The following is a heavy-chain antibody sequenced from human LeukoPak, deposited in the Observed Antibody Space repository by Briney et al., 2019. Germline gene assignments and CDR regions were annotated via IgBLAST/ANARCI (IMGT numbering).Heavy chain of an antibody. CDR2: IYTSGST. J-gene: IGHJ3*02. CDR3: ARDYCSSTSCYTGDAFDI. V-gene: IGHV4-4*07. Sequence: PSETLSLTCTVSGGSISSYYWSWIRQPAGKGLEWIGRIYTSGSTNYNPSLKSRVTMSVDTSKNQFSLKLSSVTAADTAVYYCARDYCSSTSCYTGDAFDIWGQGTMVTVSS. D-gene: IGHD2-2*02. CDR1: GGSISSYY.